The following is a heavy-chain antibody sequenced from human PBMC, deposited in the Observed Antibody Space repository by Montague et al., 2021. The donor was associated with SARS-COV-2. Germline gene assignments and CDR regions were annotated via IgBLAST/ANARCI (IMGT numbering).Heavy chain of an antibody. J-gene: IGHJ3*02. V-gene: IGHV4-59*01. CDR1: GGSISSYY. CDR2: IYYCGST. D-gene: IGHD3-3*01. CDR3: ARDRLNTIFGVVINDAFDI. Sequence: SETLSLTCTVSGGSISSYYWSWIRQPPGTGLEWIGYIYYCGSTNYNPYLKSRVTISVDTSKNQFSLKLSSVTAADTAVYYCARDRLNTIFGVVINDAFDIWGQGTMVTVSS.